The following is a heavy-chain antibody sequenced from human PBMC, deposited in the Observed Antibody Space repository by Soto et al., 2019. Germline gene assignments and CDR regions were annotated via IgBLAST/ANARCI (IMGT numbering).Heavy chain of an antibody. CDR3: ARDGSGGTAFRGFCDF. D-gene: IGHD2-15*01. Sequence: QEQLAESGGGVVQPGRSLRLSCAASGSIFSGYGMHWVRQAPGKGLEWVAVIWYDGSNNYYADSVKGRFTISRDNSKNMLYLQMYRLRAEDSAVYYCARDGSGGTAFRGFCDFWGQRTLVTVS. V-gene: IGHV3-33*01. J-gene: IGHJ4*02. CDR2: IWYDGSNN. CDR1: GSIFSGYG.